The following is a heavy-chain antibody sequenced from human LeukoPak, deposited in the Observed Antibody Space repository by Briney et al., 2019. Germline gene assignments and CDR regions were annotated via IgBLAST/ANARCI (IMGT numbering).Heavy chain of an antibody. Sequence: GGSLGLSCAASGFTFSSYWMSWVRQAPGKGLEWVANIKQDGSEKYYVDSVKGRFTISRDNAKNSLYLQMNSLRAEDTAVYYCARILPSPYYDSSGYYLASYAFDIWGQGTMVTVSS. CDR3: ARILPSPYYDSSGYYLASYAFDI. D-gene: IGHD3-22*01. CDR1: GFTFSSYW. J-gene: IGHJ3*02. CDR2: IKQDGSEK. V-gene: IGHV3-7*01.